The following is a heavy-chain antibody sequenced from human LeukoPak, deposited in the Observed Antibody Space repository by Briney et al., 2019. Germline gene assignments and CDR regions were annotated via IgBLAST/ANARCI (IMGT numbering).Heavy chain of an antibody. D-gene: IGHD5-24*01. J-gene: IGHJ4*02. V-gene: IGHV3-23*01. CDR2: ISGSGGST. CDR1: GFTFSSYG. Sequence: GGSLRRSCAASGFTFSSYGMSWVRQAPGKGLEWVSAISGSGGSTYYADSVKGRFTISRDNSKNTLYLQMNSPRAEDTAVYYCWVDDAYNRSFDYWGQGTLVTVSS. CDR3: WVDDAYNRSFDY.